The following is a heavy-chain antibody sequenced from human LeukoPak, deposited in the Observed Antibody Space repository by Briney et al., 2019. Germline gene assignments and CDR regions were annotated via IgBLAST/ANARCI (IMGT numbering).Heavy chain of an antibody. CDR2: IYHSGST. D-gene: IGHD3-10*01. CDR3: ARDRRDMVRGINIVRQYHYYYYMDV. V-gene: IGHV4-4*02. Sequence: SETLSLTCAVSGGSISSSNWWSWVRPPPGKGLEWIGEIYHSGSTNYNPSLKSRVTISVDTSKSQFSLKLNSVTAADTAVYYCARDRRDMVRGINIVRQYHYYYYMDVWGKGTTVTVSS. CDR1: GGSISSSNW. J-gene: IGHJ6*03.